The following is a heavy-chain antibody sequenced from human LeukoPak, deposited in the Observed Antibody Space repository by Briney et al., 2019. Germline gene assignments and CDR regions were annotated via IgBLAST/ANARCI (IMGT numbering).Heavy chain of an antibody. Sequence: PSETLSLTCTVSGGSISSYYWGWIRQPPGKGLEWIGYIYYSGSTNYNPSLKSRVTISVDTSKNQFSLKLSSVTAADTAVYYCARDPYYYDSSPRAQVIFDYWGQGTLVTVSS. V-gene: IGHV4-59*01. D-gene: IGHD3-22*01. CDR3: ARDPYYYDSSPRAQVIFDY. CDR1: GGSISSYY. CDR2: IYYSGST. J-gene: IGHJ4*02.